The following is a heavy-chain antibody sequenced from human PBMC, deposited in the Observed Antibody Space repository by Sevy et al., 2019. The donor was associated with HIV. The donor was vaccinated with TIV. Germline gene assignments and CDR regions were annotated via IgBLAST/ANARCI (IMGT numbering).Heavy chain of an antibody. Sequence: GGSLRLSCAVSGFNLRSHAMHWVRQAPGKGLEWVAVISNDGSNEVYADSVKGRFTISRDNSKNTLYLQLNSLRGEDTAVYYCARDTRAYSFGLLEYWGQGTLVTVSS. CDR2: ISNDGSNE. D-gene: IGHD1-1*01. V-gene: IGHV3-30*04. J-gene: IGHJ1*01. CDR3: ARDTRAYSFGLLEY. CDR1: GFNLRSHA.